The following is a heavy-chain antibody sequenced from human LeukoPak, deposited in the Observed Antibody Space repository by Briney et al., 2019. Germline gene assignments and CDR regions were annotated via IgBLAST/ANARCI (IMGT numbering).Heavy chain of an antibody. D-gene: IGHD2-8*01. CDR3: AQFGPGMAVGDY. Sequence: GGSLRLSCVASGFTFSSYAMSWVRQALGKGLEWVSAISGSRSSTYYADSVKGRFTISRDNSKNTLYLQMNSLRAEDTAIYYCAQFGPGMAVGDYWGQGTLVTVSS. CDR1: GFTFSSYA. J-gene: IGHJ4*02. CDR2: ISGSRSST. V-gene: IGHV3-23*01.